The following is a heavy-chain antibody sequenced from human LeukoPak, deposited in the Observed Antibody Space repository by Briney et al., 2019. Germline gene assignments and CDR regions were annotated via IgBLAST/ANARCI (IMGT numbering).Heavy chain of an antibody. D-gene: IGHD1-1*01. Sequence: GGSLSLSCVASGLPFSSYWMIWVRQAPGKGLESVAIVNEDGSAKYYLDSVKGRFTISRDNARNSLYLEMNSLRAEDTAVYYCARDYWRSIDHWGQGTLVTVSS. CDR1: GLPFSSYW. CDR2: VNEDGSAK. CDR3: ARDYWRSIDH. J-gene: IGHJ4*02. V-gene: IGHV3-7*01.